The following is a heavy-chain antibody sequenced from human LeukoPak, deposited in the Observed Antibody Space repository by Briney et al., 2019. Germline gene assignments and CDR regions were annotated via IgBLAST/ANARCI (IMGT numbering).Heavy chain of an antibody. D-gene: IGHD3-16*01. CDR2: IKQDGTEI. V-gene: IGHV3-7*01. CDR3: ARLLSWGYFGP. J-gene: IGHJ5*02. CDR1: GFTFSSYW. Sequence: SGGSLRLSCAASGFTFSSYWMTWVRQAPGKGLEWVASIKQDGTEIYYIESVKGRFTISRDNAENSLYLQMNSMRVEDTAVYYCARLLSWGYFGPWGQGTLVSVSS.